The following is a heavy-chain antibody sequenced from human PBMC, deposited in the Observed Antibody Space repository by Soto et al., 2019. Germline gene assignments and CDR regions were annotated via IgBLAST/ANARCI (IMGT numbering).Heavy chain of an antibody. Sequence: QVQLVESGGGVVQPGRSLRLSCAASGFTFSSYAMHWVRQAPGKGLEWVAVISYDGSNKYYADSVKGRFTISRDNSKNTLYLQMNSLRAEDTAVYYCARGVVAAAGRSDYYYYYGMDVWGQGTTVTVSS. CDR1: GFTFSSYA. D-gene: IGHD6-13*01. J-gene: IGHJ6*02. V-gene: IGHV3-30-3*01. CDR2: ISYDGSNK. CDR3: ARGVVAAAGRSDYYYYYGMDV.